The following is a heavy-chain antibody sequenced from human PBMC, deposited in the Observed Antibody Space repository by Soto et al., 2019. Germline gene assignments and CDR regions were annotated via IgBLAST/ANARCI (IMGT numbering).Heavy chain of an antibody. CDR3: AKDAVVGTRRAFDI. D-gene: IGHD1-26*01. CDR2: ISGSGGST. Sequence: EVQLLESGGGLVQPGGSLRLSCAASGFTFSNFAMNWVRQAPGKGLEWVSAISGSGGSTYYADSVKGRFTISRDNSKNTLYLQLESRRAEDTAVYYCAKDAVVGTRRAFDIWGQGTMVTVSS. CDR1: GFTFSNFA. J-gene: IGHJ3*02. V-gene: IGHV3-23*01.